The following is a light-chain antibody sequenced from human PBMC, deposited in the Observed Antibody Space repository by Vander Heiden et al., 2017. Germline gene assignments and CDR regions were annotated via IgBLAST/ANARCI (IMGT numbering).Light chain of an antibody. J-gene: IGLJ1*01. CDR1: NSDIGIYNR. CDR2: EVN. V-gene: IGLV2-18*02. Sequence: QSALTQPPSVSGSPGQSVTISCTGTNSDIGIYNRVSWFQQPPGTAPKLVIFEVNKRPSGVPDRCSGSKSGNTASLTISRLQAEDEADYYCYSLTNGSTLFVFGTGTKVSVL. CDR3: YSLTNGSTLFV.